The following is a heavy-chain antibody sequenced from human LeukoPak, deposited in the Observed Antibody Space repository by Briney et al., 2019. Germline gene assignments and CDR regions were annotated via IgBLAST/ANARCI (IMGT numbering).Heavy chain of an antibody. J-gene: IGHJ5*02. V-gene: IGHV5-51*01. CDR2: IYPGASDT. Sequence: GESLKISCKGSGYNFMNYWIIWVRQMPGKGLEWMGIIYPGASDTRYSPSFQGQVTISADKSINTAYLQWTSLKASDTAIYYCARYQAAPGHNWLDPWGQGTLVTVSS. D-gene: IGHD2-15*01. CDR1: GYNFMNYW. CDR3: ARYQAAPGHNWLDP.